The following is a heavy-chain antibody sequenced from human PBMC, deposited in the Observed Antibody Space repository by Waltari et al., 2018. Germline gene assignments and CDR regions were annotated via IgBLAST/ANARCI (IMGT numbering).Heavy chain of an antibody. J-gene: IGHJ6*03. V-gene: IGHV4-38-2*01. CDR1: GYSISSGYY. CDR2: IYHNGST. CDR3: ARGPRYYDFWSGYYSHYYYYYMDV. D-gene: IGHD3-3*01. Sequence: QVQLQESGPGLVKPSETLSLTCAVSGYSISSGYYWGWIRQPPGKGVEWSGRIYHNGSTYYNPSLKSRVTISVDTSKNQFSLKLSSVTAADTAVYYCARGPRYYDFWSGYYSHYYYYYMDVWGKGTTVTVSS.